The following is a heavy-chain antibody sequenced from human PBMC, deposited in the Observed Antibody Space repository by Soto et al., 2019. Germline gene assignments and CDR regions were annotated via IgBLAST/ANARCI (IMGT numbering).Heavy chain of an antibody. D-gene: IGHD1-26*01. CDR3: ATDQWGVGGYDY. CDR2: ISSSSSHV. J-gene: IGHJ4*02. Sequence: EVQLVESGGGLVKPGGSLRLSCVTSGLSFSGYSMNWVRQAPGRGLEWVSAISSSSSHVFYADSVKGRFTISRDNGKNALNLQMNSLRAEDTAVYYCATDQWGVGGYDYWGQGTLVTVSS. V-gene: IGHV3-21*01. CDR1: GLSFSGYS.